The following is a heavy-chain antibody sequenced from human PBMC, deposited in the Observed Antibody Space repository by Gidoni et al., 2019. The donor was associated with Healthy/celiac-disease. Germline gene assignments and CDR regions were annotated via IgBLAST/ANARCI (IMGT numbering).Heavy chain of an antibody. CDR3: AKNSGGSCYSPIDY. Sequence: EVQLLESGGALVQPGGSLRLSCAASGFTFSSYAMTWVRQAPGKGLEWVSAISSSGGSTYSADSVKGRFTISRDNSKNTLYLQMNSLRAEDTAVYYCAKNSGGSCYSPIDYWGQGTLVTVSS. CDR1: GFTFSSYA. CDR2: ISSSGGST. V-gene: IGHV3-23*01. J-gene: IGHJ4*02. D-gene: IGHD2-15*01.